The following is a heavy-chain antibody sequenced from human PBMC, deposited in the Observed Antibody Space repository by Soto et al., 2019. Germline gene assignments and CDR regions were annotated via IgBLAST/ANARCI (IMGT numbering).Heavy chain of an antibody. CDR2: IYNSVNT. CDR3: ARATPVLRKGFYFDF. CDR1: RDSLSRYY. Sequence: SETLSLTCPVSRDSLSRYYWSWIRHTPGKGLEYIGYIYNSVNTNYNPSLKSRVTISADTSKNQFSLEIRSVTAAETAIYSCARATPVLRKGFYFDFWGQGALVTVSS. V-gene: IGHV4-59*01. D-gene: IGHD2-15*01. J-gene: IGHJ4*02.